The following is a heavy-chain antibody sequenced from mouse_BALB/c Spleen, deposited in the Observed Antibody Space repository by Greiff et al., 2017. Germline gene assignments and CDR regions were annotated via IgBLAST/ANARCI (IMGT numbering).Heavy chain of an antibody. Sequence: VQLQQSGPELVKPGASVKMSCKASGYTFTSYVMHWVEQKPGQGLEWIGYINPYNDGTKYNEKFKGKATLTSDKSSSTAYMELSSLTSEDSAVYYCARSGVGAWFAYWGQGTLVTVSA. CDR3: ARSGVGAWFAY. CDR2: INPYNDGT. CDR1: GYTFTSYV. J-gene: IGHJ3*01. D-gene: IGHD1-1*02. V-gene: IGHV1-14*01.